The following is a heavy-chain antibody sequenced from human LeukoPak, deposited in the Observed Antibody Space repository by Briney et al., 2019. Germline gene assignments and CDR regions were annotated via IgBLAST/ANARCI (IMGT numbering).Heavy chain of an antibody. V-gene: IGHV1-69*05. D-gene: IGHD2-2*01. Sequence: SVKVSCKASGGTFSSYAISWVRQAPGQGLEWMGRIIPIFGTANYAQKFQGRVTITTDESTSTAYMELSSLRSEDTAVYYCARGGPDIVVVPAAKRVYNWFDPWGQGTLVTVSS. CDR1: GGTFSSYA. CDR2: IIPIFGTA. J-gene: IGHJ5*02. CDR3: ARGGPDIVVVPAAKRVYNWFDP.